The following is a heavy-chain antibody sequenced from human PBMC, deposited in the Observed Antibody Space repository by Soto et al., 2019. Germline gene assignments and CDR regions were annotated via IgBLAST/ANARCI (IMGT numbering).Heavy chain of an antibody. Sequence: GGSLRLSCEVSGFIFSMYSMSWVRQTPGKGLEWVAKIPQDGVDGHYADAVKGRFTISRDNGKNSLYLQMNNPRAEDTAVYYCARDHLILPAHDFFYGSDVWGRGATVTVSS. CDR2: IPQDGVDG. D-gene: IGHD2-21*02. CDR1: GFIFSMYS. J-gene: IGHJ6*02. V-gene: IGHV3-7*03. CDR3: ARDHLILPAHDFFYGSDV.